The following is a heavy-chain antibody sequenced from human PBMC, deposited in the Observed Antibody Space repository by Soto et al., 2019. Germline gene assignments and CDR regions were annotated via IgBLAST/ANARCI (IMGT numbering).Heavy chain of an antibody. CDR2: IIPIFGTA. J-gene: IGHJ6*02. CDR1: GGTFSSYA. V-gene: IGHV1-69*06. Sequence: ASVKVSCKASGGTFSSYAISWVRQAPGQGLEWMGGIIPIFGTANYAQKFQGRVTITADKSTSTAYMELSSLRSEDTAVYYCARGGDIVVVPAAMSYYYYGMDVWGQGTTVTVSS. D-gene: IGHD2-2*01. CDR3: ARGGDIVVVPAAMSYYYYGMDV.